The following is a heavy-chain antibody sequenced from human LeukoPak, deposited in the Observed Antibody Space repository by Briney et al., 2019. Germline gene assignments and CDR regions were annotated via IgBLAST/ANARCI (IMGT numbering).Heavy chain of an antibody. V-gene: IGHV1-18*01. CDR1: GYTFISYG. CDR3: ARGLGVVTAQSEQPKPRYFDL. CDR2: ISGYNGNT. D-gene: IGHD2-21*02. Sequence: ASLKISSTASGYTFISYGISWVRHAPGQGLEWMGWISGYNGNTNYAQNHQSRVTMTTDTSTSTAYMELRSLRSDDTAVYYCARGLGVVTAQSEQPKPRYFDLWGRGTQVTVSS. J-gene: IGHJ2*01.